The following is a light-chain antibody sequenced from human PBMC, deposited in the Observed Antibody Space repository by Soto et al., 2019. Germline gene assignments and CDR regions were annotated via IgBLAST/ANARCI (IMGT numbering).Light chain of an antibody. J-gene: IGLJ1*01. CDR2: TTN. V-gene: IGLV1-44*01. CDR1: SSNIGTSS. Sequence: QSALTQPHSASGTPGQRGTISCSRSSSNIGTSSVHWFQQLPGTAPKLLISTTNQRPSGVPERFSGSKSGTSASLAISGLQSEDEADYYCAAWDDSLNGHVFGTGTKVTVL. CDR3: AAWDDSLNGHV.